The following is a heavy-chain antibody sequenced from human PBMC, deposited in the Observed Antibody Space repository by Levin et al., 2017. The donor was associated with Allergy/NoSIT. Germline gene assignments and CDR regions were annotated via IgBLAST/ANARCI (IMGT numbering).Heavy chain of an antibody. CDR3: AREVGPRAFDI. CDR1: GFTFSSYE. V-gene: IGHV3-48*03. CDR2: ISSSGSTI. Sequence: PSETLSLTCAASGFTFSSYEMNWVRQAPGKGLEWVSYISSSGSTIYYADSVKGRFTISRDNAKNSLYLQMNSLRAEDTAVYYCAREVGPRAFDIWGQGTMVTVSS. J-gene: IGHJ3*02.